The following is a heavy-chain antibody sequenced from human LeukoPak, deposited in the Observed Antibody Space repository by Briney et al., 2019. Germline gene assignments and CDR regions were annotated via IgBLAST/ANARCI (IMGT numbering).Heavy chain of an antibody. CDR3: AREGCSSTSCYPNWFDP. CDR1: GGSFSGYY. D-gene: IGHD2-2*01. Sequence: SETLSLTCAVYGGSFSGYYWSWIRQPPGKGLEWVGEINHSGSTNYNPSLKSRVTISVDTSKNQFSLKLSSVTAADTAVYYCAREGCSSTSCYPNWFDPWGQGTLVTVSS. CDR2: INHSGST. V-gene: IGHV4-34*01. J-gene: IGHJ5*02.